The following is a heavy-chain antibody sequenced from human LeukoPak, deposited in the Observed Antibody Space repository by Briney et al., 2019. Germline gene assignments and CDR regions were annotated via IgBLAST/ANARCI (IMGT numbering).Heavy chain of an antibody. CDR2: INSDGSST. Sequence: GGSLRLSCAASGFTFSSYWMHWVRQAPGKGLVWVSRINSDGSSTSYADSVKGRFTISRDNAKNTLYLQMNSLRAEDTAVYYCARNSLPVRNYYYYGMDVWGQGTTVTVSS. CDR3: ARNSLPVRNYYYYGMDV. J-gene: IGHJ6*02. V-gene: IGHV3-74*01. CDR1: GFTFSSYW. D-gene: IGHD4-23*01.